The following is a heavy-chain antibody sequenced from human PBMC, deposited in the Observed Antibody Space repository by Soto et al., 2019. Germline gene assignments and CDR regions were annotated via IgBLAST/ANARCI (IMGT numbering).Heavy chain of an antibody. CDR1: GFTFSNAW. CDR2: IKSKTDGGTT. CDR3: TTDEYDFWSGYEGY. V-gene: IGHV3-15*01. D-gene: IGHD3-3*01. Sequence: SLRLSCAASGFTFSNAWMSWVRQAPGKGLEWVGRIKSKTDGGTTDYAAPVKGRFTISRDDSKNTLYLQMNSLKTEDTAVYYCTTDEYDFWSGYEGYWGQGTLVTVSS. J-gene: IGHJ4*02.